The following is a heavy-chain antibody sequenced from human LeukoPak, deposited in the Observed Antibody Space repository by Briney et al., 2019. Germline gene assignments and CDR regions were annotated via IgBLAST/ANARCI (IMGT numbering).Heavy chain of an antibody. CDR3: AKGNRRDGYNALFDY. CDR2: ISGSGGST. V-gene: IGHV3-23*01. CDR1: GFTFSSYA. Sequence: PGGSLRLSCAASGFTFSSYAMSWVRQAPGKGLEWVSAISGSGGSTYYADSVKGRFTISRDNSKNTLYLQMKSLRGEDTAVYYCAKGNRRDGYNALFDYWGQGTLVTVSS. D-gene: IGHD5-24*01. J-gene: IGHJ4*02.